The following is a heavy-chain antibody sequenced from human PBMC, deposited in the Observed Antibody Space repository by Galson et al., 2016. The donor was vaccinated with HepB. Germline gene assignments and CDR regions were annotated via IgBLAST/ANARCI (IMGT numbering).Heavy chain of an antibody. V-gene: IGHV1-2*02. Sequence: SVKVSCKASGYTFTAYYIHWVRQAPGQGPECMGWINPNSGGTNFAQGFQGRVTMTRDTSISTAYMELSRLTSDDTAVYYCARENVIYYDRRGEVDAFDIWGQGTMVTVSS. D-gene: IGHD3-22*01. CDR1: GYTFTAYY. J-gene: IGHJ3*02. CDR2: INPNSGGT. CDR3: ARENVIYYDRRGEVDAFDI.